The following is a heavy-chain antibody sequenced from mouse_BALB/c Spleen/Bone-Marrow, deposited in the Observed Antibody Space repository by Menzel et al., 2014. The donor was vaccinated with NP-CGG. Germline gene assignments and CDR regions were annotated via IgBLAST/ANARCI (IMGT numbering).Heavy chain of an antibody. D-gene: IGHD2-14*01. CDR3: ASYRYAWYFDV. Sequence: GAELVKPGASVKLSCTASGFNIKDTYLHWVKQRPEQGLEWIGRIDPANGNTKYDPKFQGKATITADTSSNTAYLQLSSLTSEDTAVYYCASYRYAWYFDVWGAGTTVTVSS. CDR2: IDPANGNT. J-gene: IGHJ1*01. CDR1: GFNIKDTY. V-gene: IGHV14-3*02.